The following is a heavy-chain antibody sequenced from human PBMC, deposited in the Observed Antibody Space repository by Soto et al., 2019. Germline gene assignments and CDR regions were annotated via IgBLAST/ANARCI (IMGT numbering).Heavy chain of an antibody. V-gene: IGHV3-33*01. Sequence: QVQLVESGGGVVQPGRSLRLSCAASGFTFSSYGMHWVRQAPGNGLEWVAVIWYDGSNKYYADSVKGRFTISRDNSKNTLYLQMNSLRAEDTAVYYCAREAAYYDSSGYYRYYYYGMDVWGQGTTVTVSS. J-gene: IGHJ6*02. CDR1: GFTFSSYG. D-gene: IGHD3-22*01. CDR2: IWYDGSNK. CDR3: AREAAYYDSSGYYRYYYYGMDV.